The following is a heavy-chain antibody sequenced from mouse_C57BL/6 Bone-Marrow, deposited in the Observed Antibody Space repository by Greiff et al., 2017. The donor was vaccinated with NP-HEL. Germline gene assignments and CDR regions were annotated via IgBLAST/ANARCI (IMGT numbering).Heavy chain of an antibody. Sequence: QVQLQQPGAELVRPGTSVKLSCKASGYTFTSYWMHWVKQRPGQGLEWIGVIDPSDSYTNYNQKFKGKATLTVDTSSSTAYMQLSSLTSEDSAGYYCARLLSWFAYWGQGTLVTVSA. CDR2: IDPSDSYT. CDR3: ARLLSWFAY. CDR1: GYTFTSYW. V-gene: IGHV1-59*01. D-gene: IGHD1-1*01. J-gene: IGHJ3*01.